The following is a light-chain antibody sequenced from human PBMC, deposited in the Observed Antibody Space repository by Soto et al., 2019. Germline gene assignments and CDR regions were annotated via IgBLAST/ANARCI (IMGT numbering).Light chain of an antibody. CDR2: DAP. Sequence: EIVLTQSPATLSLSPGERATLSCRASQSLSGYLAWYQQKPGQAPRLLIYDAPNRATGIPARFSGSGSETDFTLTISSLEPEDFAVYYCQQRGGWPLTFGGGTRVEIK. CDR3: QQRGGWPLT. CDR1: QSLSGY. J-gene: IGKJ4*01. V-gene: IGKV3-11*01.